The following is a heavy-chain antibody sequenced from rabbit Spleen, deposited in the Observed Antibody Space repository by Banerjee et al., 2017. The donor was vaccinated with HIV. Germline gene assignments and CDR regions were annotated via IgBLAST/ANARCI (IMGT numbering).Heavy chain of an antibody. D-gene: IGHD8-1*01. CDR1: GFTLSSYY. Sequence: HLKESGGGLVQPGGSLKLSCKASGFTLSSYYMNWVRQAPGKGLEWIGYIDPVFGITYSASWVNGRFSISRENAQNTVFLQMTSLTAADTATYFCARDGAGGSYFDLWGPGTLVTVS. V-gene: IGHV1S7*01. CDR2: IDPVFGIT. CDR3: ARDGAGGSYFDL. J-gene: IGHJ4*01.